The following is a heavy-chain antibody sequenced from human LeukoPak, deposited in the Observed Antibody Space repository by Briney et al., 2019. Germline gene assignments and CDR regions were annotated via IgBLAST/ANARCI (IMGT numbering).Heavy chain of an antibody. Sequence: PGGSLTLSCAASGFTFSNYWINWVRQAPGKGLEWGANMNEYGSEKYYVDSVGGRFTISRDNAENSLFLHMNNLRVEDTAVYRCARVLYGSRVNVIDSWGPGTLVTVSS. D-gene: IGHD2-2*01. CDR1: GFTFSNYW. J-gene: IGHJ4*02. CDR2: MNEYGSEK. CDR3: ARVLYGSRVNVIDS. V-gene: IGHV3-7*01.